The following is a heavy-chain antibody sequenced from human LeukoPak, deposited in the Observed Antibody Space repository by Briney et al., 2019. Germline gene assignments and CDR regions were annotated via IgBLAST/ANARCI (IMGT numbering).Heavy chain of an antibody. D-gene: IGHD5-18*01. CDR2: IKQDGSEK. CDR1: GGSISSSNW. Sequence: PSGTLSLTCAVSGGSISSSNWWSWVRQAPGKGLEWVANIKQDGSEKYYVDSVKGRFTISRDNAKNSLYLQMNSLRAEDTAVYYCARWGVGGYSFTYYYYYMDVWGKGTTVTISS. V-gene: IGHV3-7*01. J-gene: IGHJ6*03. CDR3: ARWGVGGYSFTYYYYYMDV.